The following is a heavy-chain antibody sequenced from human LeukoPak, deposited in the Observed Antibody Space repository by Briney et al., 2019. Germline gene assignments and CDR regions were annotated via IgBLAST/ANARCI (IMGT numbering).Heavy chain of an antibody. D-gene: IGHD1-14*01. CDR2: ISWNSGSI. CDR3: ARGFRSFDS. V-gene: IGHV3-9*01. J-gene: IGHJ4*02. CDR1: GFTFDDYA. Sequence: GGSLRLSCAASGFTFDDYAMHWVRQAPGKGLEWVSGISWNSGSIGYADSVKGRFTISRDNAKNSLYLQMNSLRTEDTAVYYCARGFRSFDSWGQGTLVTVSS.